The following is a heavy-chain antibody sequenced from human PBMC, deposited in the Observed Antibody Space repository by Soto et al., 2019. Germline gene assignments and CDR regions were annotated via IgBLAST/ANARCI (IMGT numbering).Heavy chain of an antibody. D-gene: IGHD1-26*01. CDR3: AKELAGAINYYYYGMDV. CDR1: GFTFSSYG. CDR2: ISYDGSNK. V-gene: IGHV3-30*18. J-gene: IGHJ6*02. Sequence: GGSLRLSCAASGFTFSSYGMHWVRQAPGKGLEWVAVISYDGSNKYYADSVKGRFTISRDNSKNTLYLQMNSLRAEDTAVYYCAKELAGAINYYYYGMDVWGQGTTVTVSS.